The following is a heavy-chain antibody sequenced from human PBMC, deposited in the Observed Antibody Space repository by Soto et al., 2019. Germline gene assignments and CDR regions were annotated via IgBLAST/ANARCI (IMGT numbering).Heavy chain of an antibody. CDR3: ARGSPLLWFGELFLHFDY. Sequence: ASVKVSCKASGYTFTSYYMHWVRQAPGQRLEWMGIINPSGGSTSYAQKFQGRVTMTRDTSTSTVYMELSSLRSEDTAVYYCARGSPLLWFGELFLHFDYWGQGTLVTVSS. D-gene: IGHD3-10*01. V-gene: IGHV1-46*01. CDR1: GYTFTSYY. J-gene: IGHJ4*02. CDR2: INPSGGST.